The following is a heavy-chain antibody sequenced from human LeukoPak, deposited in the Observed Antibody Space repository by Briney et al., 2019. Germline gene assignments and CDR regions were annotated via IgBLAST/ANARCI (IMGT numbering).Heavy chain of an antibody. CDR3: ARGWPPTSLHLAHTWFDP. J-gene: IGHJ5*02. Sequence: SQTLSLTCAISGDSVSSDSAAWNWIRQSPSRGLEWLGRTYYRSKWYNDYAVSVKSRITINPDTSKNQFSLQLNSVTPEDTAVYYCARGWPPTSLHLAHTWFDPWGQGTLVTVSS. V-gene: IGHV6-1*01. CDR2: TYYRSKWYN. CDR1: GDSVSSDSAA.